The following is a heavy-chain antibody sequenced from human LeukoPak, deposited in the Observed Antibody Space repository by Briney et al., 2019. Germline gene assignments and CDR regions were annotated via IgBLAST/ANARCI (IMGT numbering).Heavy chain of an antibody. J-gene: IGHJ4*02. D-gene: IGHD2-2*01. CDR3: ARDYCSSTSCQVDY. CDR1: GFTFSSYA. Sequence: GGSLRLSCAASGFTFSSYAMHWVRQAPGKGLEWVAVISYDGSNKYYADSVKGRFTISRDNSKNTLYLQMNSLRAEDTAVYYCARDYCSSTSCQVDYWGQGTLVTVSS. V-gene: IGHV3-30-3*01. CDR2: ISYDGSNK.